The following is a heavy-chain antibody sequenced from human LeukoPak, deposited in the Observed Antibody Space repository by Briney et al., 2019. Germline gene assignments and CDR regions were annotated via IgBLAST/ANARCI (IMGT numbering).Heavy chain of an antibody. J-gene: IGHJ6*03. CDR2: IYYSGNT. D-gene: IGHD3-10*01. Sequence: PSETLSLACTVSGGSISSYYWSWIRQPPGKGLEWVGSIYYSGNTYYNPSLKRRVTISVDTSKNQFSLKLSSVTAADTAVYYCARVEEGYGSGRRENYYYYYMDVWGKGTTVTISS. CDR3: ARVEEGYGSGRRENYYYYYMDV. V-gene: IGHV4-59*01. CDR1: GGSISSYY.